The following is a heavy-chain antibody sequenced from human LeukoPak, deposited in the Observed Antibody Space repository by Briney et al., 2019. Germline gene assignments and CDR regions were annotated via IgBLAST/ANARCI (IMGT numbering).Heavy chain of an antibody. J-gene: IGHJ3*02. V-gene: IGHV1-2*02. CDR3: ARDLLFRVVVAGPWAFDI. CDR1: GYTFTGYY. Sequence: ASVKVSCKASGYTFTGYYMHWVRQAPGQGLEWMGWINPNSGGTNFAQKFQGRVTMTRDTSISTAYMELSRLTSDDTAVYYCARDLLFRVVVAGPWAFDIWGQGTMVTVSS. D-gene: IGHD6-19*01. CDR2: INPNSGGT.